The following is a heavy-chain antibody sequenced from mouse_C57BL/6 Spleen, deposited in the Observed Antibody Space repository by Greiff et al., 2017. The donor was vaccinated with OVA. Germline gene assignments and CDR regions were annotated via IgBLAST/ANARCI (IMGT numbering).Heavy chain of an antibody. Sequence: VKLMESGAELVKPGASVKLSCKASGYTFTSYWMQWVKQRPGQGLEWIGEIDPSDSYTNYNQKFKGKATLTVDTSSSTAYMQLSSLTSEDSAVYYCARWGGYDIDYWGQGTTLTVSS. J-gene: IGHJ2*01. D-gene: IGHD2-2*01. V-gene: IGHV1-50*01. CDR2: IDPSDSYT. CDR3: ARWGGYDIDY. CDR1: GYTFTSYW.